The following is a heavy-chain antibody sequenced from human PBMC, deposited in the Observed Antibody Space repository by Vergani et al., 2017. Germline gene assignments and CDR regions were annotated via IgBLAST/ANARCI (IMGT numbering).Heavy chain of an antibody. J-gene: IGHJ4*02. CDR3: ARESGYSYGFYKEGYFDY. Sequence: QVQLVQSGAEVKKPGASVKVSCKASGYTFTSYGISWVRQAPGQGLEWMGWISAYNGNTNYAQKLQGRVTKTTDTSTSTAYMELRSLRSYDTAVYYCARESGYSYGFYKEGYFDYWGQGTLVTVSS. CDR1: GYTFTSYG. D-gene: IGHD5-18*01. V-gene: IGHV1-18*04. CDR2: ISAYNGNT.